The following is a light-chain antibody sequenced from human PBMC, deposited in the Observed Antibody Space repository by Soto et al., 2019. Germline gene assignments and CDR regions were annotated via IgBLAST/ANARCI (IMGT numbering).Light chain of an antibody. CDR3: QHYNSYSRT. CDR2: KAS. J-gene: IGKJ1*01. CDR1: DNIGPL. Sequence: DIQMAQSPSTLSASMGDRVAITCRASDNIGPLVAWYQQKPGKAPKLLIYKASTLETGAPSRFAGSGSGTGFTLTITRLQPDDFATYYCQHYNSYSRTLGQGTKVDIK. V-gene: IGKV1-5*03.